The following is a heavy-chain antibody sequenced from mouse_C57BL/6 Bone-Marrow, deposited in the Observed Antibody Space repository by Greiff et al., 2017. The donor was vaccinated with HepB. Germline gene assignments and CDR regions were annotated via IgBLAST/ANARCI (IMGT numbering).Heavy chain of an antibody. V-gene: IGHV1-50*01. CDR3: ARGGQLRIFAY. D-gene: IGHD3-2*02. Sequence: QVQLKQPGAELVKPGASVKLSCKASGYTFTSYWMQWVKQRPGQGLEWIGEIDPSDSYTNYNPKFKGKATLTVDTSSSTAYMQLSSLTSEDSAVYYCARGGQLRIFAYWGQGTLVTVSA. CDR2: IDPSDSYT. CDR1: GYTFTSYW. J-gene: IGHJ3*01.